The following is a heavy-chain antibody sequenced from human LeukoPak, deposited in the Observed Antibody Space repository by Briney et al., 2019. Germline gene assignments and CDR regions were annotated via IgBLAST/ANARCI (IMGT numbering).Heavy chain of an antibody. CDR1: GLTFNTYD. V-gene: IGHV3-23*01. D-gene: IGHD3-22*01. Sequence: PGGSLRLSCAASGLTFNTYDMSWVRQAPGKGLEWVSSISTSGGSTYYADSVKGRFTISRDNSKNTLYLQMNSLRAEDTAVYYCAKGRTSGYYAHFDQWGQGTQVTVSS. CDR2: ISTSGGST. CDR3: AKGRTSGYYAHFDQ. J-gene: IGHJ4*02.